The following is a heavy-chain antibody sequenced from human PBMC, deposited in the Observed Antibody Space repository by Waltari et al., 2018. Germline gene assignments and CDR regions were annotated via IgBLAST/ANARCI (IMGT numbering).Heavy chain of an antibody. J-gene: IGHJ4*02. Sequence: QLQLQESGPGLVKPSETLSLTCTVSGGSISSSSYYWGWIRQPPGKGLEWIGSIYYSGSTYYNPSLKSRVTISVDTSKNQFSLKLSSVTAADTAVYYCAKDRTGPYSITALDSWGQGTLVTVSS. V-gene: IGHV4-39*07. CDR3: AKDRTGPYSITALDS. D-gene: IGHD4-4*01. CDR2: IYYSGST. CDR1: GGSISSSSYY.